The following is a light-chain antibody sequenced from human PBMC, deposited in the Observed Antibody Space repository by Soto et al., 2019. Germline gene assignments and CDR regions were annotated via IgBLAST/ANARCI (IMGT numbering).Light chain of an antibody. CDR3: VQASQYAGFT. J-gene: IGKJ3*01. Sequence: DIVLTQTPLSLPVTLGQPASISCRSGQSLVHSDGNTYLSWVQQRPGQPPRLLIFDFSKRFSGVPDRFSGSGAGTDFTVKISRVEAEDVGVYYCVQASQYAGFTFGPGTKVDIK. CDR2: DFS. CDR1: QSLVHSDGNTY. V-gene: IGKV2-24*01.